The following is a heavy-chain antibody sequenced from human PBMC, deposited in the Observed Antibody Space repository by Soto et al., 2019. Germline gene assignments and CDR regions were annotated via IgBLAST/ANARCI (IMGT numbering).Heavy chain of an antibody. D-gene: IGHD2-15*01. CDR1: GYSISSYY. CDR3: ARGSVGYCSGGSCYPSFDY. Sequence: SETLSLTCTVSGYSISSYYWNWIRQSPGKGLEWIGYVYYSGSTKYNPSLKSRVTISLDTSKNQFSLKLSSMTAADTAVYYCARGSVGYCSGGSCYPSFDYWGRGTLVTVSS. CDR2: VYYSGST. J-gene: IGHJ4*02. V-gene: IGHV4-59*01.